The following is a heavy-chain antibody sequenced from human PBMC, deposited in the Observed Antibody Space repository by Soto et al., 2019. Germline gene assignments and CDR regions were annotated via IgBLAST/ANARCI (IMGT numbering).Heavy chain of an antibody. Sequence: GGSLRLSCAASGFTFNTYAMNWVRQAPGKGLAWVSAIGTDSNTYYADSVKGRFTISRDSSRTTLYLQMNSLRAEDTALYFCARKHPGTRPFDYWGQGTLVTVSS. CDR2: IGTDSNT. CDR1: GFTFNTYA. V-gene: IGHV3-23*01. J-gene: IGHJ4*02. CDR3: ARKHPGTRPFDY.